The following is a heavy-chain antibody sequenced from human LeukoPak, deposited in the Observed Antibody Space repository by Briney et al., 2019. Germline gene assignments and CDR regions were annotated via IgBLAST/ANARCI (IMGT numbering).Heavy chain of an antibody. CDR2: ISYDGSNK. D-gene: IGHD6-13*01. V-gene: IGHV3-30*04. J-gene: IGHJ4*02. CDR1: GFTFSSYA. CDR3: AREEYHTWAYSSSWYTGLSLDY. Sequence: GRFLRLSCAASGFTFSSYAMHWVRQAPGKGLEWVAVISYDGSNKYYADSVKGRFTISRDNSKNTLYLQMNSLRAEDTAVYYCAREEYHTWAYSSSWYTGLSLDYWGQGTLVTVSS.